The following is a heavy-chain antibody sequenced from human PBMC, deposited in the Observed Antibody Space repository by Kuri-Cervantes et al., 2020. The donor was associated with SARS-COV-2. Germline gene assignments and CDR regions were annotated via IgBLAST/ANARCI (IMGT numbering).Heavy chain of an antibody. J-gene: IGHJ6*03. CDR2: ISGSGGST. Sequence: GGSMRLSCAVSGFTFSSYAMSWVRQAPGKGLEWVSVISGSGGSTYYADSVKGRFTISRDNSKNTLYLQMNSLRAEDTAVYYCAVYSSSPYYYYMDVWGKGTTVTVSS. V-gene: IGHV3-23*01. D-gene: IGHD6-13*01. CDR3: AVYSSSPYYYYMDV. CDR1: GFTFSSYA.